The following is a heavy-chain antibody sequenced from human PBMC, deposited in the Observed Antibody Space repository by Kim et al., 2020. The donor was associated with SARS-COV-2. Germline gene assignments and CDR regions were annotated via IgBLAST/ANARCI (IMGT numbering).Heavy chain of an antibody. CDR1: GGSISSYY. D-gene: IGHD3-9*01. V-gene: IGHV4-59*13. CDR3: ARDRYPFLSYGMDV. Sequence: SETLSLTCTVSGGSISSYYWSWIRQPPGKGLEWIGYIYYSGSTNYNPSLKSRVTISVDTSKNQFSLKLSSVTAADTAVYYCARDRYPFLSYGMDVWGQGTTVTVSS. J-gene: IGHJ6*02. CDR2: IYYSGST.